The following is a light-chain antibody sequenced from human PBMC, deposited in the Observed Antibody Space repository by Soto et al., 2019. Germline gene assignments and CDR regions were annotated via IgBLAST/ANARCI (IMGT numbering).Light chain of an antibody. CDR1: QSLVYSDGNAY. CDR3: MQGTHWPPT. Sequence: DVVMTQSPLSRPVTLGQPASISCRSSQSLVYSDGNAYLNWFHQRPGQSPRRLIYKASNRDSGVPDRFSGSGSGTDFTLQINRVEAEDVGVYYCMQGTHWPPTFGRGTRVEIK. CDR2: KAS. J-gene: IGKJ1*01. V-gene: IGKV2-30*01.